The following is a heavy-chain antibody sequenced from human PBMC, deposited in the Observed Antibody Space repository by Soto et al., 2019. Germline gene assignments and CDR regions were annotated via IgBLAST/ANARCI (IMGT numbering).Heavy chain of an antibody. D-gene: IGHD2-21*02. Sequence: ASVKVSCKASGYTFTSYAMHWVRQAPGQRLEWMGWINAGNGNTKYSQKFQGRVTITGDTSASTAYMELSSLRSEDTAVYYCARSIVVVTALDYWGQGTLVTVSS. CDR3: ARSIVVVTALDY. J-gene: IGHJ4*02. CDR1: GYTFTSYA. CDR2: INAGNGNT. V-gene: IGHV1-3*01.